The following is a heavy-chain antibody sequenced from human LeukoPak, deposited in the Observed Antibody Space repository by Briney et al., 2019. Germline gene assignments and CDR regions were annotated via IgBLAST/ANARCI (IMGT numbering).Heavy chain of an antibody. CDR2: IYYSGST. CDR3: ASSAVAGTRADY. CDR1: GGSISSSSYY. D-gene: IGHD6-19*01. J-gene: IGHJ4*02. Sequence: SETLSLTCTVSGGSISSSSYYWGWIRQPPGKGLEWLGSIYYSGSTYYNPSLKSRVTISVDTSKNQFSLKLSSVTAADTAVYYCASSAVAGTRADYWGQGTLVTVSS. V-gene: IGHV4-39*07.